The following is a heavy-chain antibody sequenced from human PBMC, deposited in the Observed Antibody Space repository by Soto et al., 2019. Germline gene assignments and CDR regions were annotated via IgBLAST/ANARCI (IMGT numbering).Heavy chain of an antibody. J-gene: IGHJ6*02. Sequence: PGGSLRLSCVASGFTFSTYWMSWVRQAPGKGLEWVANIKQDGSDKYYVDSVKGRFTISRDNAKNSLYLQINSLRAEDTAVYYCARFVSYGGKASGMDIWGQGTTVTVSS. D-gene: IGHD4-17*01. CDR2: IKQDGSDK. V-gene: IGHV3-7*01. CDR3: ARFVSYGGKASGMDI. CDR1: GFTFSTYW.